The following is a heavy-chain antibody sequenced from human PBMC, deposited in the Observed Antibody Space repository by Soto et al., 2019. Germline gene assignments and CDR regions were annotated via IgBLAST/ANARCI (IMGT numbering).Heavy chain of an antibody. CDR1: GGSISSGGYY. Sequence: SETLSLTCTVSGGSISSGGYYWSWIRQHPGKGLEWIGYIYYSGSTYYNPSLKSRVTISVDTSKNQFSLKLSSVTAADTAVYYCARKNGSYGFKGGPYYFDYWGQGTLVTVSS. V-gene: IGHV4-31*03. CDR3: ARKNGSYGFKGGPYYFDY. J-gene: IGHJ4*02. CDR2: IYYSGST. D-gene: IGHD3-10*01.